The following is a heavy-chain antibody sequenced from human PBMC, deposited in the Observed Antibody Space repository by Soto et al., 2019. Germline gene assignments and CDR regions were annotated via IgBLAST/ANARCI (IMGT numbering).Heavy chain of an antibody. J-gene: IGHJ4*02. D-gene: IGHD5-18*01. Sequence: GGSLSLSCAASGFMFSAYWMSWVRQAPGKGLEWVANIHGDGGKIYYVDSVKGRFTISRDNAKRSLYLQMKSLRAEDTAAYYCARDFYGGYTYGPGDYWGQGALVTVSS. CDR1: GFMFSAYW. CDR3: ARDFYGGYTYGPGDY. V-gene: IGHV3-7*01. CDR2: IHGDGGKI.